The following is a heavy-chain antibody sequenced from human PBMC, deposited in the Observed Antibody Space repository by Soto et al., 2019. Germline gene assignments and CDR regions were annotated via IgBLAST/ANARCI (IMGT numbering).Heavy chain of an antibody. D-gene: IGHD2-2*01. CDR1: GGTFSSYA. V-gene: IGHV1-69*01. Sequence: QVQLVQSGAEVKKPGSSVKVSCKASGGTFSSYAISWVRQAPGQGLEWMGGIIPIFGTANYAQKFQGGVTITADESTSTAYMELSSLRSEDTAVYYCARGAVEGIVVVPAATMALGYWGQGTLVTVSS. CDR3: ARGAVEGIVVVPAATMALGY. CDR2: IIPIFGTA. J-gene: IGHJ4*02.